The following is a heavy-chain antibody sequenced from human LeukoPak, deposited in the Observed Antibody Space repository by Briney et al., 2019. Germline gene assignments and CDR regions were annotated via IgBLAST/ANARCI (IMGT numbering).Heavy chain of an antibody. D-gene: IGHD1-26*01. Sequence: GGSLRLSCAASGFTFSDSYMTWIRQAPGKGLEWVSYISSSGSTIYYADSVKGRFTISRDNAKNSLYLQMNSLRAEDTAVYYCARGWELLRASYYFDYWGQGTLVTVSS. V-gene: IGHV3-11*04. CDR3: ARGWELLRASYYFDY. CDR1: GFTFSDSY. CDR2: ISSSGSTI. J-gene: IGHJ4*02.